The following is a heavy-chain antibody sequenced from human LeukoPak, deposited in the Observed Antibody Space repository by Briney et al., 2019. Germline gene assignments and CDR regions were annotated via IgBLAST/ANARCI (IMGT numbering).Heavy chain of an antibody. CDR1: GFTFSSYA. J-gene: IGHJ6*02. D-gene: IGHD6-19*01. Sequence: PGGSLRLSCAASGFTFSSYAMHWVRQAPGKGLEWVAVISYDGSNKYYADSVKGRFTISRDNSKNTLYLQMNSLRAEDTAVYYCARDIRGSSGWTYYYYGMDVWGQGTTVTVFS. CDR2: ISYDGSNK. CDR3: ARDIRGSSGWTYYYYGMDV. V-gene: IGHV3-30-3*01.